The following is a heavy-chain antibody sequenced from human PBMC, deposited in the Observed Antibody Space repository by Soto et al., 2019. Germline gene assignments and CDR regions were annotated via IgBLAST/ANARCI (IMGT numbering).Heavy chain of an antibody. V-gene: IGHV4-31*03. CDR1: GGSISSGGYS. CDR2: IYSSGTT. CDR3: AREGDCTNGVCYDY. D-gene: IGHD2-8*01. J-gene: IGHJ4*02. Sequence: QGQLQESGPGLVKPSQTLSLTCTVSGGSISSGGYSWIWIRQHPGNGLEWIGYIYSSGTTYYNPSLKSRVTIAVDTSTNQFSLNLSSVTAADTSVYDCAREGDCTNGVCYDYWGQGTLVTVSS.